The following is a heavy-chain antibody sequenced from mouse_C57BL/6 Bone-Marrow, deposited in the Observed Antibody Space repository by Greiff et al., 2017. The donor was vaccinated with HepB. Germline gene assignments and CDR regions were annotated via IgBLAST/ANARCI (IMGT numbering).Heavy chain of an antibody. D-gene: IGHD2-4*01. CDR3: ARIYYDYGDV. CDR1: GFTFSSYA. CDR2: ISDGGSYT. V-gene: IGHV5-4*03. J-gene: IGHJ1*03. Sequence: EVMLVESGGGLVKPGGSLKLSCAASGFTFSSYAMSWVRQTPEKRLEWVATISDGGSYTYYPDNVKGRFTISRDNAKNNLYLQMSHLKSEDTAMYYCARIYYDYGDVWGTGTTVTVSS.